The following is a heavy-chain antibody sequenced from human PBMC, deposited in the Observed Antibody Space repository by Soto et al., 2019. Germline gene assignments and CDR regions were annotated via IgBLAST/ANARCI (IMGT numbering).Heavy chain of an antibody. V-gene: IGHV3-23*01. Sequence: PGGSLRLSCAASGFTFSNYAMSWVRQAPGKGLEWLSLISGSGTPTHYAESVKGRFSVSRDNSKNTLFLEMNNLRVDDTAIYYCAKSFCSSSSCFFVWVDPWGPGTLVTVSS. D-gene: IGHD2-2*01. CDR2: ISGSGTPT. J-gene: IGHJ5*02. CDR3: AKSFCSSSSCFFVWVDP. CDR1: GFTFSNYA.